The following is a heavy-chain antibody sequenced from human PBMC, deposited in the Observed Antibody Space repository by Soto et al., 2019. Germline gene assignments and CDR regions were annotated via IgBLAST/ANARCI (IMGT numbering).Heavy chain of an antibody. Sequence: EVQLVESGGGLIQPGGSLRLSCAASGFTVSSNYMSWVRQAPGKGLEWVSVIYSGGSTYYADSVKGRFTSPRDNSKNTLYIQMTSLRAEDTAVYYCARDRVESGYPEYFQHWGQGTLVTVSS. CDR3: ARDRVESGYPEYFQH. CDR1: GFTVSSNY. J-gene: IGHJ1*01. D-gene: IGHD3-22*01. CDR2: IYSGGST. V-gene: IGHV3-53*01.